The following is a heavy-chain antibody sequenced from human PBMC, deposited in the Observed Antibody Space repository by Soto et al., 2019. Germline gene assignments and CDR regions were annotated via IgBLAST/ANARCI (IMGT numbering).Heavy chain of an antibody. V-gene: IGHV1-24*01. CDR3: ATDLLKEYCSGGSCKLGVYYFDY. D-gene: IGHD2-15*01. Sequence: ASVKVSCKVSGYTLTELSMHWVRQAPGKGLEWMGGFDPEDGETIYAQKFQGRVTMTEDTSTDTAYMELSSLRSEDTAVYYCATDLLKEYCSGGSCKLGVYYFDYWGQGTLVTVSS. J-gene: IGHJ4*02. CDR2: FDPEDGET. CDR1: GYTLTELS.